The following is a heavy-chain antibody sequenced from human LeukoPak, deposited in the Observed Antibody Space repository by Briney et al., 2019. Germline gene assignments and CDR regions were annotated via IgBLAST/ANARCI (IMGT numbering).Heavy chain of an antibody. Sequence: GGSLRLSCTASGFTFGDYAMSWVRQAPGKGLEWVGFIRSKAYGGTTEYAASVKGRLTISRDDSKSIAYLQMNSLKTEDTAVYYCTRVELRPYYYGMDVWGQGTTVTVSS. CDR1: GFTFGDYA. CDR3: TRVELRPYYYGMDV. D-gene: IGHD1-7*01. V-gene: IGHV3-49*04. CDR2: IRSKAYGGTT. J-gene: IGHJ6*02.